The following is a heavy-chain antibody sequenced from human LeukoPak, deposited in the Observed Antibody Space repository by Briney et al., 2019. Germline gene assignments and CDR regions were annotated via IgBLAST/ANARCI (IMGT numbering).Heavy chain of an antibody. Sequence: PGGSLRLSCTASGFTFGDYAMSWFRQAPGKGLEWVGFIRSKAYGGTTEYGASVEGTFTISRGASKSIANLQMSSLKTEDTAVYYCTRRGVDYKRQEGAFDIWGQGTMVTVSS. CDR2: IRSKAYGGTT. D-gene: IGHD3-10*01. J-gene: IGHJ3*02. CDR3: TRRGVDYKRQEGAFDI. V-gene: IGHV3-49*03. CDR1: GFTFGDYA.